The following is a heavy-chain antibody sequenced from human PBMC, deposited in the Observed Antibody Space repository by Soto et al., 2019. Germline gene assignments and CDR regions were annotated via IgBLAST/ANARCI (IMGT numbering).Heavy chain of an antibody. CDR3: ARGGYYSGSESYSPPRYYGMDV. J-gene: IGHJ6*02. CDR2: ISDYNGNT. V-gene: IGHV1-18*01. Sequence: QVQLVQSGAEVKKPGASVKVSCKASGYSFTTYGISWVRQAPGQGLEWMGWISDYNGNTNYEKKFQGRVTMTTDTSTRRAYMELKSLRSDDTAVYYCARGGYYSGSESYSPPRYYGMDVWGQGTTVTVS. CDR1: GYSFTTYG. D-gene: IGHD3-10*01.